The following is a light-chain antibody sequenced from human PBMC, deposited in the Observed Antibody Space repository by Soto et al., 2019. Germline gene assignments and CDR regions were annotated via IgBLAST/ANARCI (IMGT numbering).Light chain of an antibody. J-gene: IGKJ4*01. V-gene: IGKV3-20*01. CDR3: KQYGSSPLT. CDR2: GAY. CDR1: QSVSSSY. Sequence: EIVLTQSPGTLSLSPGERATLSCRASQSVSSSYLAWYQQKPGQAHRLLIYGAYSRATGIQDRFSGSGSGTDFTLTIRRLEPEDFAVYYCKQYGSSPLTFGGGTKVDI.